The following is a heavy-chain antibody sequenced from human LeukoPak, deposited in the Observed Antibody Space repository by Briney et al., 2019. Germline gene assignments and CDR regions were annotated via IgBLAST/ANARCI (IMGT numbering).Heavy chain of an antibody. CDR2: MNPNSGNT. CDR3: ARVLDTAMVIVY. J-gene: IGHJ4*02. Sequence: ASVKVSCKASGYTFTSYDINWVRQATGQGLEWMGWMNPNSGNTGYAQKFQGRVTMTRNTSISTDYVELSSLRSEDTAVYYCARVLDTAMVIVYWGQGTLVTVSS. V-gene: IGHV1-8*01. CDR1: GYTFTSYD. D-gene: IGHD5-18*01.